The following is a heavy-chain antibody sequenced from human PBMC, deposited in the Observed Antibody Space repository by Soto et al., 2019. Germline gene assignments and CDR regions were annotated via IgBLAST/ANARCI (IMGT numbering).Heavy chain of an antibody. CDR3: AREGYYYDSSGFFDH. CDR2: IYLSGNT. CDR1: GGSISSGAYS. J-gene: IGHJ5*02. Sequence: SETLSLTCAVSGGSISSGAYSWNWIRQPPGKGLEWIGYIYLSGNTYQNPSLNSRATISLDRSKNQFSLRLSSVTAADTAVYYCAREGYYYDSSGFFDHWGQGALVTVSS. D-gene: IGHD3-22*01. V-gene: IGHV4-30-2*01.